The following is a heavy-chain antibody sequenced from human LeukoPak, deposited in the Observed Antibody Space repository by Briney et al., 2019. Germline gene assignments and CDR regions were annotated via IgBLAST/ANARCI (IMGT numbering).Heavy chain of an antibody. J-gene: IGHJ4*02. Sequence: GGTLRLSCAASGFTFSSYGMSWVRQAPGKGLEWVSAISGSGGSTYYADSVKGRFTISRDNSKNTLYLQMNCLRAEDTAVYYCAKVASSGYYFDYWGQGTLVTVSS. CDR1: GFTFSSYG. D-gene: IGHD3-22*01. CDR2: ISGSGGST. CDR3: AKVASSGYYFDY. V-gene: IGHV3-23*01.